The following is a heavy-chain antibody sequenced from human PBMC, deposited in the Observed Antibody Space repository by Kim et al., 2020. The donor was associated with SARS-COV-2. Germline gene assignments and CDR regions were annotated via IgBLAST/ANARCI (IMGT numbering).Heavy chain of an antibody. Sequence: ASVKVSCKASGYTFTSYGISWVRQAPGQGLEWMGWISAYNGNTNYAQKLQGRVTMTTDTSTSTAYMELRSLRSDDTAVYYCARDRSPEDYYDLDYWGQGTLVTVSS. V-gene: IGHV1-18*04. CDR1: GYTFTSYG. D-gene: IGHD3-22*01. J-gene: IGHJ4*02. CDR2: ISAYNGNT. CDR3: ARDRSPEDYYDLDY.